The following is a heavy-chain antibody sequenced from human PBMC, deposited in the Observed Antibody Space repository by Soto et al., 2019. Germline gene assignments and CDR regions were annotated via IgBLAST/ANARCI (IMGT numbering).Heavy chain of an antibody. CDR1: GYIFTNYA. CDR3: ARGGSGWPFDY. J-gene: IGHJ4*02. D-gene: IGHD6-19*01. Sequence: ASVKVSCKASGYIFTNYAIYWVRQAPGQRLEWMGWINAGNGDTKYSQNFQDRVTITRVTSASTAYMELSSLRSEDTAVYYCARGGSGWPFDYWGQGTLVTVSS. V-gene: IGHV1-3*01. CDR2: INAGNGDT.